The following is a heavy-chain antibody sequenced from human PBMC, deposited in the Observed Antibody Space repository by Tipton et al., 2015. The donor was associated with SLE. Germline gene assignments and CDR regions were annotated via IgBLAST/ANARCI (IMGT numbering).Heavy chain of an antibody. CDR2: IYYSGST. D-gene: IGHD3-9*01. CDR3: ARDPWLMLFFDY. Sequence: TLSLTCTVSGGSISSSSYYWGWIRQPPGKGLEWIGSIYYSGSTYYNPSLKSRVTISVDTPKNQFSLKLSSVTAADTAVYYCARDPWLMLFFDYWGQGTLVTVSS. J-gene: IGHJ4*02. CDR1: GGSISSSSYY. V-gene: IGHV4-39*07.